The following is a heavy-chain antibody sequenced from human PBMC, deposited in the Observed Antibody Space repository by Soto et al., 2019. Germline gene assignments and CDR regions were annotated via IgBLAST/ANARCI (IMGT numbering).Heavy chain of an antibody. V-gene: IGHV3-7*05. CDR2: RKHDGSEK. CDR1: GFTFSSYW. Sequence: GGSLRLSCAASGFTFSSYWMSWVRQAPGKGLEWVANRKHDGSEKYYVDSVKGRFTMSRDNAKNSLYLQMNGLRAEDTAVYYCARCRPARASDYWGQGTLVTVSS. CDR3: ARCRPARASDY. J-gene: IGHJ4*02. D-gene: IGHD6-25*01.